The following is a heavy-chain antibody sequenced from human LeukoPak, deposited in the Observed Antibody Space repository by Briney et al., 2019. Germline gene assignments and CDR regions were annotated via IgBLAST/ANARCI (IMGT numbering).Heavy chain of an antibody. CDR3: ARAEGSYSTPFEY. J-gene: IGHJ4*02. D-gene: IGHD1-26*01. V-gene: IGHV1-69*04. CDR2: IIPILGIA. Sequence: ASVKVSCKTSGYTFTTYGISWVRQAPGQGLEWMGRIIPILGIANYAQKFQGRVTITADKSTSTAYMELSSLRSEDTAVYYCARAEGSYSTPFEYWGQGTLVTVSS. CDR1: GYTFTTYG.